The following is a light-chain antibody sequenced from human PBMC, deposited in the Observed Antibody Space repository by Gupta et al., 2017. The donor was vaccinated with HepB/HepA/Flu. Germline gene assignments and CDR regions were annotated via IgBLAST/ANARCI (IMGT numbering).Light chain of an antibody. CDR3: QQDNNCPRT. CDR1: QSISSN. CDR2: GAS. Sequence: EIVMTQSPASLSVSPGERATLSCRASQSISSNLAWYQQKPGQAPRLLIYGASTRATGVPARFSGSGSGTEFILTISSRQSEDIAVYYCQQDNNCPRTFGQGTTVEIK. J-gene: IGKJ1*01. V-gene: IGKV3-15*01.